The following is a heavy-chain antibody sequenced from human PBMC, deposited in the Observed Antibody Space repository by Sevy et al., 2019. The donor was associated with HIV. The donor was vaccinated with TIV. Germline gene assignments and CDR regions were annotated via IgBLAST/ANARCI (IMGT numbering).Heavy chain of an antibody. D-gene: IGHD1-26*01. CDR1: GFAFRGSA. V-gene: IGHV3-73*01. Sequence: GGSLRLSCAASGFAFRGSAIHWVRQASGKGLEWIGRIRSKGNSFATDYVPSVKGRVTISRDDSKKTAYLEMSSLKMDDTAVYYCAGQVGDTVMAIFDYWGQGTLVTVSS. CDR3: AGQVGDTVMAIFDY. J-gene: IGHJ4*02. CDR2: IRSKGNSFAT.